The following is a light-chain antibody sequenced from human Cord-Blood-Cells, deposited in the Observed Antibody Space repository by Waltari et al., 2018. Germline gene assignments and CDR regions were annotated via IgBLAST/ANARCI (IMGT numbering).Light chain of an antibody. V-gene: IGKV1-39*01. CDR3: RQSYSTPVT. CDR1: QRISSY. Sequence: IQMTQSPSSLSASVGDRVTITCRASQRISSYLNWYQQKPGKAPKLLIYAASSLHSGVPSRFSRSGSGTDFTRTLSRLQPADCANACRRQSYSTPVTLGGWAQVELE. CDR2: AAS. J-gene: IGKJ4*01.